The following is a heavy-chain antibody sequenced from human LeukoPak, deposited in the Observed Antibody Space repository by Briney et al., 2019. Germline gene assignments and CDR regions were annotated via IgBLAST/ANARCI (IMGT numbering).Heavy chain of an antibody. CDR1: GVSISSGSNY. V-gene: IGHV4-61*02. Sequence: PSETLSLTCTVSGVSISSGSNYWSWIRQPAGKGLEWIGRIYTSGSTNYNPSLKSRVTISVDTSKNQFSLKLSSVTAADTAVYYCASSLSGSYDYWGQGTLVTVSS. D-gene: IGHD1-26*01. CDR2: IYTSGST. CDR3: ASSLSGSYDY. J-gene: IGHJ4*02.